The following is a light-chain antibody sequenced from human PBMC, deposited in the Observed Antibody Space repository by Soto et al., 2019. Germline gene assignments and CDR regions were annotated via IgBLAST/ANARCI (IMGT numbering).Light chain of an antibody. J-gene: IGKJ5*01. CDR3: QQYNNWPPPIT. CDR1: QSVSSN. V-gene: IGKV3-15*01. CDR2: GAS. Sequence: EIVMTQSPATLSVSPGERANLSCRASQSVSSNLAWYQQKPGQAPRLPIYGASTRATGIPARFSGSGSGTEFALTISSLQSEDFAVYYCQQYNNWPPPITFGQGTRLEIK.